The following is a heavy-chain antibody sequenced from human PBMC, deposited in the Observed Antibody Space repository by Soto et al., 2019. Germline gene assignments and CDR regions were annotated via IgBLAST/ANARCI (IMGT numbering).Heavy chain of an antibody. D-gene: IGHD6-6*01. V-gene: IGHV3-23*01. CDR2: ISGSGGST. CDR3: LKRWSGSIAARPSLDY. J-gene: IGHJ4*02. CDR1: GFTFSSYA. Sequence: HPGGSLRLSCAASGFTFSSYAMSWVRQAPGKGLEWVSAISGSGGSTYYADSVKGRFTISRDNSKNTLYLQMNSLRAEDTAVYYCLKRWSGSIAARPSLDYWGQGTLVTVSS.